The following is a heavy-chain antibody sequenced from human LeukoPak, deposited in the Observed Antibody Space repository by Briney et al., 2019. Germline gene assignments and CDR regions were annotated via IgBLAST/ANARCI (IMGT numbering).Heavy chain of an antibody. CDR1: GGSISSNSYY. D-gene: IGHD3-10*01. CDR3: ARNRYYYGSGSYGVPNWFDP. V-gene: IGHV4-39*01. Sequence: SETLSLTCTVSGGSISSNSYYWGWIRQSPGKGLEWIGTIYYSGSTYYNPSLKCRVTISVDTSKNQFSLKLSSVTAADTAMYYCARNRYYYGSGSYGVPNWFDPWGQGTLVTVSS. CDR2: IYYSGST. J-gene: IGHJ5*02.